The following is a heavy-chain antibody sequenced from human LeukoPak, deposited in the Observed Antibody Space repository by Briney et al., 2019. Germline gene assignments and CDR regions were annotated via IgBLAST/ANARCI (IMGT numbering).Heavy chain of an antibody. CDR2: ISYDGSNK. J-gene: IGHJ6*02. D-gene: IGHD6-19*01. Sequence: PGRSLRLSCAASGFTFSSYGMHWVRQAPGKGLEWVAVISYDGSNKYYADSVKGRFTISRDNSKNTLYLQMNSLRAEDTAVYYCAKITKYSSGWYWYGMDVWGQGITVTVSS. V-gene: IGHV3-30*18. CDR3: AKITKYSSGWYWYGMDV. CDR1: GFTFSSYG.